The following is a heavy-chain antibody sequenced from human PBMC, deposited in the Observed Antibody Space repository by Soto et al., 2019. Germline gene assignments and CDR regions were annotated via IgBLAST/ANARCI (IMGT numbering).Heavy chain of an antibody. CDR1: AFRFSSYS. Sequence: GGSLRLSCAATSAFRFSSYSMSWFRQTPGKGLEWVSAITGSGDKTYYADSVEGRFTISRDNSKDTHYLQMSSLRAEDTAIYYCATMRGFFEFWGQRTLVTVSS. D-gene: IGHD3-22*01. CDR2: ITGSGDKT. J-gene: IGHJ4*02. V-gene: IGHV3-23*01. CDR3: ATMRGFFEF.